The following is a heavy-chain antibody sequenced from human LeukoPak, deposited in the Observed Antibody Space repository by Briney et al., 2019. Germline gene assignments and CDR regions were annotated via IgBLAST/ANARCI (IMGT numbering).Heavy chain of an antibody. J-gene: IGHJ4*02. D-gene: IGHD1-26*01. V-gene: IGHV4-4*07. CDR1: DGSVSGYY. CDR2: IYTSGST. CDR3: ARRLSGTYDHFDC. Sequence: SETLSLTCTVSDGSVSGYYWSWIRQPAGKGLEWIGRIYTSGSTNYNPSLKSRVTMSVDTSKNHFSLKLSSVTAADTALYYCARRLSGTYDHFDCLGQGTLVTVSP.